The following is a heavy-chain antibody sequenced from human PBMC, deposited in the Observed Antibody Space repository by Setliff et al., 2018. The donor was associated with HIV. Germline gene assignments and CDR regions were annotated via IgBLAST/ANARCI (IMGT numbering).Heavy chain of an antibody. Sequence: SETLSLTCTVSGGSISSGSYYWSWIRQPAGKALEWIGRIYTSGSTNYNPSLESRVSISLDTSKNQFSLKLTSVTAADTAVYYCAREAAHCSDDTCQFTFDSWGQGTLVTVSS. CDR1: GGSISSGSYY. CDR3: AREAAHCSDDTCQFTFDS. V-gene: IGHV4-61*02. CDR2: IYTSGST. D-gene: IGHD2-15*01. J-gene: IGHJ4*02.